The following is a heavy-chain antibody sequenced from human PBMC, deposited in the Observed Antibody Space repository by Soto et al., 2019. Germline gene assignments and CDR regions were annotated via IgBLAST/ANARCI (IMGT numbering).Heavy chain of an antibody. J-gene: IGHJ4*02. D-gene: IGHD2-21*02. CDR2: IKSKTDGERA. V-gene: IGHV3-15*01. CDR3: VADTDCDLYGDT. Sequence: VDLVESGGGLIKPGGSLRLSCAASGFSFSDAWVSWVRQSPGRGLEWVGRIKSKTDGERADYAATVRGRFTISRDDSRKIFFVEMHGLKIEDTAVYYCVADTDCDLYGDTWGPGTLVTVSP. CDR1: GFSFSDAW.